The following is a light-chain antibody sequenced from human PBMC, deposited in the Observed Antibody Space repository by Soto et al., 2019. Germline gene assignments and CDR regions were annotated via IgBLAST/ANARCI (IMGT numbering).Light chain of an antibody. CDR2: DVD. J-gene: IGLJ2*01. CDR1: SSDVGSYPY. Sequence: QSALTQPASVSRSPGQSITISCTGTSSDVGSYPYVSWYQQHPGKAPKLMIYDVDSRPSGVSNRFSGSKSGNTASLTISGLQAEDEADYYCGSYTTSSTVVFGGGTQLTVL. V-gene: IGLV2-14*03. CDR3: GSYTTSSTVV.